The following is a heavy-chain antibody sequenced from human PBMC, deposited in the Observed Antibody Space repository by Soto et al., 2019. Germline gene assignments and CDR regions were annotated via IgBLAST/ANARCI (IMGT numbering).Heavy chain of an antibody. J-gene: IGHJ4*02. Sequence: QVPLVQSGAEVKKPGASVKVYCKASGYTFTSYGISWVRQAPGQGLEWMGWIRANNGNTNYAQQLQGRVTMTTDTSTSAAYLELRSLRADDTAVYYCARELRDDSSATPPWYWGQGTLVTVSS. CDR3: ARELRDDSSATPPWY. CDR1: GYTFTSYG. CDR2: IRANNGNT. D-gene: IGHD3-22*01. V-gene: IGHV1-18*01.